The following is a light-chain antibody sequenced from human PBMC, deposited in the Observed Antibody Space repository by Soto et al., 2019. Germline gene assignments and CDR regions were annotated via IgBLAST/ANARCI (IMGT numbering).Light chain of an antibody. CDR1: SSDVGSYNR. CDR3: SSFTSSSTYV. Sequence: QSVLTQPPSVSGSPGQSGAITCTGTSSDVGSYNRVAWYQQPPGTAPKLMIYEVSNRPSGVPDRLSGSKSGNTASLTISGLQAEDEADYYCSSFTSSSTYVFGTGTKVTVL. CDR2: EVS. V-gene: IGLV2-18*02. J-gene: IGLJ1*01.